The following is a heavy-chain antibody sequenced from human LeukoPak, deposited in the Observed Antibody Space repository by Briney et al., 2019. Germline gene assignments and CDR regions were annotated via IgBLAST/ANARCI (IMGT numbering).Heavy chain of an antibody. Sequence: PGGSLRLSCAASGFTFSSYWMSWVRQAPGKGLEWVANIKQDGSEKYYVDSVKGRFTISRDNAKNSLYLQMNSLRAEDTAVYYCARDGYGNIRYFDYWGQGTLVTVSS. D-gene: IGHD5-18*01. CDR2: IKQDGSEK. CDR1: GFTFSSYW. CDR3: ARDGYGNIRYFDY. V-gene: IGHV3-7*01. J-gene: IGHJ4*02.